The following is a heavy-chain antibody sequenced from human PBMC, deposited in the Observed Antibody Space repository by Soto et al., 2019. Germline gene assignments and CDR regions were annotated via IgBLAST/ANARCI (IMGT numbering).Heavy chain of an antibody. V-gene: IGHV1-8*01. Sequence: GASVKVSCKASGYTFTSYDINWVRQATGQGLEWMGWMNPNSGNTGYAQKFQGRVTMTRNTSISTAYMELSSLRSEDTAVYYCARFGTVYAPSDYYYYMDVWGKGTTVTVSS. J-gene: IGHJ6*03. D-gene: IGHD2-8*01. CDR3: ARFGTVYAPSDYYYYMDV. CDR1: GYTFTSYD. CDR2: MNPNSGNT.